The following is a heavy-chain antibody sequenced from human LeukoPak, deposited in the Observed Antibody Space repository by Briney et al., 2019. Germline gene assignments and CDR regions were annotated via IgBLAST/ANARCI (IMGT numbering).Heavy chain of an antibody. V-gene: IGHV3-30*18. Sequence: GGSLRLSCAASGFTLRGYGMHWVRQAPGKGLEWVAVISYDGSNKYYADSVKGRFTISRDNSKNTLYLQMNSLRAEDTAVYYCAKDRRRYCSGGSCYVLDYWGQGTLVTVSS. CDR1: GFTLRGYG. CDR3: AKDRRRYCSGGSCYVLDY. CDR2: ISYDGSNK. J-gene: IGHJ4*02. D-gene: IGHD2-15*01.